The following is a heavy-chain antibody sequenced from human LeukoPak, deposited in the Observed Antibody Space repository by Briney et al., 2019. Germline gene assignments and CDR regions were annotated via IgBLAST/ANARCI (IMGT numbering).Heavy chain of an antibody. J-gene: IGHJ5*02. V-gene: IGHV3-23*01. CDR2: ISGSGDST. CDR1: GFTFSSYA. CDR3: AKDRLHIWFDP. Sequence: GGSLRLSCAASGFTFSSYAMSWVRQAPGKGLEWVSVISGSGDSTYYADSVKGRFTISRDNSKNTLYLQMNSLRAEDTAVYYCAKDRLHIWFDPWGQGTLVTVSS. D-gene: IGHD6-25*01.